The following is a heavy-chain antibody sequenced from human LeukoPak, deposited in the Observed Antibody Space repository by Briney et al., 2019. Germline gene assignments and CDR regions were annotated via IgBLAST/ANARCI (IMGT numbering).Heavy chain of an antibody. CDR1: GFTFSSYG. CDR2: ISYDGSNK. V-gene: IGHV3-30*03. CDR3: AAVGADDAFDI. D-gene: IGHD1-26*01. Sequence: GGSLRLSCAASGFTFSSYGMHWVRQAPGKGLEWVAVISYDGSNKYYADSVKGRFTISRDNSKNTLYLQMNSLRAEDTAVYYCAAVGADDAFDIWGQGTMVTVSS. J-gene: IGHJ3*02.